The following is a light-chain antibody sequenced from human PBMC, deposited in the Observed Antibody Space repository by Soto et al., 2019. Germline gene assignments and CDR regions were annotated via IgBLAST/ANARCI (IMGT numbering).Light chain of an antibody. Sequence: EIVLTQSPATLSLSPGERATLSCRASQSVSSYLAWYQQKPGQAPRLLIYDASNRATVIPARFSGSWSGTDFTLIISSLEPEDFAVYYCQQRSSWLTFGEGTKVEIK. V-gene: IGKV3-11*01. CDR1: QSVSSY. CDR2: DAS. J-gene: IGKJ4*01. CDR3: QQRSSWLT.